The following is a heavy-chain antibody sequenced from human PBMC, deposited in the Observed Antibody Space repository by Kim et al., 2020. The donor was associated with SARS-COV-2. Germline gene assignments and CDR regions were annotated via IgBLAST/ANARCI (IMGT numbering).Heavy chain of an antibody. D-gene: IGHD2-2*02. J-gene: IGHJ4*02. CDR3: ARGSSGYRATLDY. Sequence: SETLSLTCTVSGGSIGSYYWSWIRQPPGKGPEWIGYIFYTGSTTYNPSLKSRVTISVDASKNQFSLKLSSLTAADTAVYYCARGSSGYRATLDYWGQGTL. V-gene: IGHV4-59*01. CDR1: GGSIGSYY. CDR2: IFYTGST.